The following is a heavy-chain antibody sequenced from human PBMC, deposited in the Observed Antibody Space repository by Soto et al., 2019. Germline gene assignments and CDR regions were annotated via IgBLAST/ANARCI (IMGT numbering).Heavy chain of an antibody. CDR3: ATSGGAPTWFDP. Sequence: QVQLVQSGAEVKQPGSSVKVSCKASGGPFSRYAFTWVRQAPGQGLEWMGGIAPFSATADYAQKFQARVTITADESTSTAYWELSSLGSDDTAVYFCATSGGAPTWFDPWGQGTLVIVSS. CDR1: GGPFSRYA. D-gene: IGHD1-26*01. V-gene: IGHV1-69*12. J-gene: IGHJ5*02. CDR2: IAPFSATA.